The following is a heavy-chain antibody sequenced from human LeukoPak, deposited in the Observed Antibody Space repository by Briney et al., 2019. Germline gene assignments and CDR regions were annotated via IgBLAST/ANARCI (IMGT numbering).Heavy chain of an antibody. D-gene: IGHD6-19*01. CDR1: GGTFSSYA. Sequence: SVKVSCKASGGTFSSYAISWVRQAPGQGLEWMGGIIPIFGTANYAQKFQGRVTITADKSTSTAYMELSSLRSEDTAVYYCANHGARIAVKGDRGAFDFWGQGTMVTVSS. CDR2: IIPIFGTA. V-gene: IGHV1-69*06. CDR3: ANHGARIAVKGDRGAFDF. J-gene: IGHJ3*01.